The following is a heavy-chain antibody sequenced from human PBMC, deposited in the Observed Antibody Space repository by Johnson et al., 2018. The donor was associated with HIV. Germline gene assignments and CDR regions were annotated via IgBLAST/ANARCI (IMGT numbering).Heavy chain of an antibody. V-gene: IGHV3-30*04. Sequence: QVQLVESGGGVVQPGRSLRLSCAASGFTFSSYAMHWVRQAPGKGLEWVAVISYYGSNKYYADSVKGRFTISRDNSKNTLYLQMNSLRAEDTAVYYCAKGEELQADYDAFDIWGQGTMVTVSS. CDR1: GFTFSSYA. D-gene: IGHD1-26*01. CDR3: AKGEELQADYDAFDI. CDR2: ISYYGSNK. J-gene: IGHJ3*02.